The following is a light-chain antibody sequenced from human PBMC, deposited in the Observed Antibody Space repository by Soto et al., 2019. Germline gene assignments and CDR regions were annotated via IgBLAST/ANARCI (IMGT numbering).Light chain of an antibody. CDR1: SSDVGGYNY. CDR2: DVS. Sequence: QSVLTQPASVSGSPGQSITISCTGTSSDVGGYNYVSWYQQHPGKAPKLMIYDVSNRPSGVSNRFSGSKSGITASLTISGLQAEDEADYYCSSYTSGSTLYVFGTGTKVTVL. V-gene: IGLV2-14*01. CDR3: SSYTSGSTLYV. J-gene: IGLJ1*01.